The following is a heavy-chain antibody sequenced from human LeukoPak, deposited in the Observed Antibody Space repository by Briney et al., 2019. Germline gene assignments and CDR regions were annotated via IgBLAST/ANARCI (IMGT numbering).Heavy chain of an antibody. CDR2: INHSGST. Sequence: SETLSPTCAVYGGSFSGYYWSWIRQPPGKGLEWIGEINHSGSTNYNPSLKSRVTISVDTSKNQFSLKLSSVTAADTAVYYCARRREYYYGSGHNWFDPWGQGTLVTVSS. CDR3: ARRREYYYGSGHNWFDP. CDR1: GGSFSGYY. J-gene: IGHJ5*02. D-gene: IGHD3-10*01. V-gene: IGHV4-34*01.